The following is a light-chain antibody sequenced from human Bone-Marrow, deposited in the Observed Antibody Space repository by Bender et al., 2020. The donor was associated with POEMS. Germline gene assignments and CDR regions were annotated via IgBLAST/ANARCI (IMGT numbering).Light chain of an antibody. V-gene: IGLV2-14*03. CDR3: SSYTSSSTLV. CDR2: DVS. Sequence: QSALTQPASVSGSPGQSITISCTGTSSDIGVYKYVSWYQHHPGKAPKLMIYDVSYRTSGVSNRFSGSKSGNTASLTISGIQAEDEADYYCSSYTSSSTLVFGGGTKLTVL. J-gene: IGLJ2*01. CDR1: SSDIGVYKY.